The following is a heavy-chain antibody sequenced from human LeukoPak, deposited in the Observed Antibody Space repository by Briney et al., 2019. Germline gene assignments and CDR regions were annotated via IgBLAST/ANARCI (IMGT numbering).Heavy chain of an antibody. J-gene: IGHJ6*02. CDR2: IEKDASET. V-gene: IGHV3-7*01. D-gene: IGHD3-16*01. Sequence: PGGSLTLSCAASGFTFSRHWMAWVRQAPGQGLEWVGNIEKDASETDYVDSVRGRFTISRENAKNSLYLQMDSLRAEDTAVYYCARVRLGIAYDAIDVWGQGTTVNVSS. CDR3: ARVRLGIAYDAIDV. CDR1: GFTFSRHW.